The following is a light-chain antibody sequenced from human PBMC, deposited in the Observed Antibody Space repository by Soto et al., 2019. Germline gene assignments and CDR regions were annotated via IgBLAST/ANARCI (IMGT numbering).Light chain of an antibody. CDR3: QQLNSLPIT. Sequence: DIQLTQSPSFLSASVGDRVTITCRTSQDISTYLAWYQQKPGQAPKLLIYAASTLQSGVTSRFSGSGSGTEFTLTISSLQPEDFATYYCQQLNSLPITFGQGTRLEIK. J-gene: IGKJ5*01. CDR2: AAS. CDR1: QDISTY. V-gene: IGKV1-9*01.